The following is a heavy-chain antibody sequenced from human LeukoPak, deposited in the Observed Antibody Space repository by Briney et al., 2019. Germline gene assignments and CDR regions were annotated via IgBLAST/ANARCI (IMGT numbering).Heavy chain of an antibody. D-gene: IGHD3-16*02. CDR3: ARGRGITFGGVIVNLYFDY. J-gene: IGHJ4*02. Sequence: AASVKVSCKASGYTFTSYGISWVRQAPGQGLEWMGWISAYNGNTNYAQKLQGRVTMTTDTSTSTAYMELRSLRSDDTAVYYCARGRGITFGGVIVNLYFDYWGQGTLVTVSS. V-gene: IGHV1-18*01. CDR2: ISAYNGNT. CDR1: GYTFTSYG.